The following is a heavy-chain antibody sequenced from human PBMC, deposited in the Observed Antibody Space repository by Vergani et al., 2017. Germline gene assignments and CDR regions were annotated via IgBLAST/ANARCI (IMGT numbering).Heavy chain of an antibody. D-gene: IGHD3-10*01. Sequence: EVQLLESGGGLVQPGGSLRLSCAASGFTVSSNYMSWVRQAPGKGLEWVSVIYSGGSTYYADSVKGRFTISRDNSKNTLYLQMNSLRAEDTAVYYCARDRRHGSGSYAGDIWGQGTMVTVSS. V-gene: IGHV3-53*01. CDR1: GFTVSSNY. J-gene: IGHJ3*02. CDR3: ARDRRHGSGSYAGDI. CDR2: IYSGGST.